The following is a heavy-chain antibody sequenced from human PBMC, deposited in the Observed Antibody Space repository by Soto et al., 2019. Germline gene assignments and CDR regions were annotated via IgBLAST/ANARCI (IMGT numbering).Heavy chain of an antibody. D-gene: IGHD2-15*01. V-gene: IGHV4-59*07. CDR1: GGSISSHY. Sequence: PSDTLSLTGTVSGGSISSHYWSWIRQPPGKGLEWIGYISYSGSTNYNPSLKSRVTMSVDTSKNQFSLKLTSMTDADTAVYYCASTPIGFCSSGSRSLLYYFDHWGQGTLVTVSS. CDR2: ISYSGST. J-gene: IGHJ4*02. CDR3: ASTPIGFCSSGSRSLLYYFDH.